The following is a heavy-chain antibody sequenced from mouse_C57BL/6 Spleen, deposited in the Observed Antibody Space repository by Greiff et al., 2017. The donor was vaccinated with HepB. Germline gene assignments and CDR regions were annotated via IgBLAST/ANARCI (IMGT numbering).Heavy chain of an antibody. D-gene: IGHD2-2*01. CDR3: ARSEGWLRRYFDV. Sequence: QVQLQQPGAELVRPGSSVKLSCKASGYTFTSYWMDWVKQRPGQGLEWIGNIYPSDSETHYNQKFKDKATLTVDKSSSTAYMQLSSLTSEDSAVYYCARSEGWLRRYFDVWGTGTTVTVSS. CDR1: GYTFTSYW. CDR2: IYPSDSET. J-gene: IGHJ1*03. V-gene: IGHV1-61*01.